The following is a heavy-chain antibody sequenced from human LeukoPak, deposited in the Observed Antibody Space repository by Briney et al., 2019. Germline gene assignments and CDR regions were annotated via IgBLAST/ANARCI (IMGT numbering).Heavy chain of an antibody. CDR1: GFTFDDYA. CDR2: ISWNSGSI. Sequence: GGSLRLSCAASGFTFDDYAMHWVRQAPGKGLEWVSGISWNSGSIGYADSVKGRFTISRDNAKNSLYLQMNSLRAEDTALYYCAKDTRGSMPTGGGFDYWGQGTLVTVSS. J-gene: IGHJ4*02. CDR3: AKDTRGSMPTGGGFDY. D-gene: IGHD2/OR15-2a*01. V-gene: IGHV3-9*01.